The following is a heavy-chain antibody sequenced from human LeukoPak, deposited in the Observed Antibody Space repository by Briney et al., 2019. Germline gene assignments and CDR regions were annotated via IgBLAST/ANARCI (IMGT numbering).Heavy chain of an antibody. D-gene: IGHD6-13*01. V-gene: IGHV3-53*05. J-gene: IGHJ4*02. CDR1: GFTVSSNY. CDR2: IYSGGST. Sequence: GGSLRLSCAASGFTVSSNYMSWVRQAPGKGLEWVSVIYSGGSTYYADSVKGRFTISRDNSKNTLYLQMNSLRTEDTAVYYCAKSEGSSWSNYFDYWGQGTLVTVSS. CDR3: AKSEGSSWSNYFDY.